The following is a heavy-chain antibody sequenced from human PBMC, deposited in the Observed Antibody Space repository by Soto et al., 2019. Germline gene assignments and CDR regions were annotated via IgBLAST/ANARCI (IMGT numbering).Heavy chain of an antibody. J-gene: IGHJ4*02. V-gene: IGHV3-30*18. CDR1: GFTFSSYG. Sequence: GGSLRLSCAASGFTFSSYGIHWVRQAPGKGLEWVAVISYDGSNKYYADSVKGRFTISRDNSKNTLYLQMNSLRAEDTAVYYCAKDRVPNYDFWSGSGAFDYWGQGTLVTVSS. CDR3: AKDRVPNYDFWSGSGAFDY. D-gene: IGHD3-3*01. CDR2: ISYDGSNK.